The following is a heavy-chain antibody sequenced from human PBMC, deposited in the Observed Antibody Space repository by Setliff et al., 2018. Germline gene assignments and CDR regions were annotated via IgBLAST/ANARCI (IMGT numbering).Heavy chain of an antibody. Sequence: LRLSCAASGFSFSSFWMNWVRQAPGKGLEWVANIKQDGSDKYYVDSVKGRFTVSRDNAKNSLYLQMNSLRAEDTAVYYCARDFVMNTADYWGQGTLVTVSS. J-gene: IGHJ4*02. CDR2: IKQDGSDK. D-gene: IGHD3-3*01. CDR1: GFSFSSFW. CDR3: ARDFVMNTADY. V-gene: IGHV3-7*03.